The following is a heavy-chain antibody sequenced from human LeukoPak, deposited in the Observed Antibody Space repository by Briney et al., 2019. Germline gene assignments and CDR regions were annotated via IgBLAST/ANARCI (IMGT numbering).Heavy chain of an antibody. CDR3: ARDRHGDDSWSGYLYYYYYGMDV. CDR2: INPSGGST. J-gene: IGHJ6*02. D-gene: IGHD3-3*01. CDR1: GYTFTSYY. Sequence: ASVKVSCKASGYTFTSYYMHWVRQAPGQGLEWMGIINPSGGSTSYAQKFQGRVTMTRDTSTSTVYMELSSLRSEDTAVYYCARDRHGDDSWSGYLYYYYYGMDVWGQGTTVTVSS. V-gene: IGHV1-46*01.